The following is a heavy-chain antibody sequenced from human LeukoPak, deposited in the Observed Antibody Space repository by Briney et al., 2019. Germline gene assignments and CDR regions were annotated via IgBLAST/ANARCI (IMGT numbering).Heavy chain of an antibody. Sequence: PGGSLRLSCAASGFTFSDYYMSWIRQAPGKGLEWVSYISSSGSTIYYADSVKGRFTISRDNAKNSLYLQMDSLRAEDTAVYYCARDFVPRKFAFDIWGQGTMVTVSS. CDR1: GFTFSDYY. CDR2: ISSSGSTI. CDR3: ARDFVPRKFAFDI. J-gene: IGHJ3*02. V-gene: IGHV3-11*01. D-gene: IGHD1-14*01.